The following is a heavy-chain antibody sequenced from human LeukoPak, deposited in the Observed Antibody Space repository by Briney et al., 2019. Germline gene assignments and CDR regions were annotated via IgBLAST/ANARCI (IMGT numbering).Heavy chain of an antibody. CDR3: ARPIAVAGPVDY. CDR1: GGSITNSYY. CDR2: IYHSGST. D-gene: IGHD6-19*01. J-gene: IGHJ4*02. V-gene: IGHV4-38-2*02. Sequence: PSQTLSLTCTVSGGSITNSYYWAWIRQPPGKGLEWIGSIYHSGSTYHNPSLKSRVTISVDTSKNQFSLKLSSVTAADTAVYYCARPIAVAGPVDYWGQGTLVTVSS.